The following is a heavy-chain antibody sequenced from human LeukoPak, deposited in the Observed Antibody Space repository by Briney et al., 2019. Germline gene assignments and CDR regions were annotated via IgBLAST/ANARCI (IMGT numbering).Heavy chain of an antibody. CDR3: ARSLWFGELLFLYDY. V-gene: IGHV3-53*01. J-gene: IGHJ4*02. Sequence: GGSLRLSCAASGFTVSSNYMSWVRQAPGKGLEWVSVIYSGGSTYYADSVKGRFTISRDNSKNTLYLQMNSLRAEDTAVYYCARSLWFGELLFLYDYWGQGTLVTVSS. CDR2: IYSGGST. D-gene: IGHD3-10*01. CDR1: GFTVSSNY.